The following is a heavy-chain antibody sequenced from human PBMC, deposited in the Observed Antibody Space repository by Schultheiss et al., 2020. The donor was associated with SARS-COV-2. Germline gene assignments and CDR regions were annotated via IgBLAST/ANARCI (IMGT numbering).Heavy chain of an antibody. CDR2: ISSNGGST. J-gene: IGHJ4*02. D-gene: IGHD5-18*01. CDR1: GFTFSSYA. CDR3: ARELDTAMAL. V-gene: IGHV3-64*04. Sequence: GGSLRLSCSASGFTFSSYAMHWVRQAPGKGLEYVSAISSNGGSTYYADSVKGRFTLSRDNSKNTLYLQMNSLRTEDTAVYYCARELDTAMALWGQGTLVTVSS.